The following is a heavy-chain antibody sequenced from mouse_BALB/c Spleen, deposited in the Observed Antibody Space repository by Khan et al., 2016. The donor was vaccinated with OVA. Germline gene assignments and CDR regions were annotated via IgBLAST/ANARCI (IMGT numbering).Heavy chain of an antibody. CDR2: IDPANGKT. D-gene: IGHD2-1*01. J-gene: IGHJ2*01. CDR1: GFKIKDYY. V-gene: IGHV14-4*02. Sequence: VRLQQSGAELVRSGASVKLSCTGSGFKIKDYYIHWVKQRPEQGLEWIGRIDPANGKTEYAPKFQGRATLTADTSSNTAYMLRTSLTSEDTVVYYCNAGGNFLCGQGTTLTVSS. CDR3: NAGGNFL.